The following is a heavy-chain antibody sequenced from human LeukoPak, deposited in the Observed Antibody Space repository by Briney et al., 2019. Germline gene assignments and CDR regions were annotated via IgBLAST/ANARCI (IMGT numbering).Heavy chain of an antibody. V-gene: IGHV3-23*01. CDR1: HFTFSNYA. CDR3: AKGPAPYCSGGSCYSPHWYFDL. D-gene: IGHD2-15*01. J-gene: IGHJ2*01. Sequence: GGSLRLSCAASHFTFSNYAMSWVRQAPGKGLEWVSAISGSGNTTYFGDSVTGRFTISRDNPKNTVYLQMNSLSAEDTAVYYRAKGPAPYCSGGSCYSPHWYFDLWGRGTLVTVSS. CDR2: ISGSGNTT.